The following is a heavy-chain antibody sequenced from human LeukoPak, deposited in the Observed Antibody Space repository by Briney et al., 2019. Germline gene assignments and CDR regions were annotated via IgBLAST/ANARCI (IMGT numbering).Heavy chain of an antibody. D-gene: IGHD3-10*01. CDR1: IDSFSNYH. Sequence: SETLSLTCAVYIDSFSNYHWNWIRQTPAKGMEWIGEVNESGGTNISPSLRSRVILSVDTSKNQFSLRLSSVTAADTAVYYCARDVWFGAGRTFDYWGQGTLVTVSS. CDR3: ARDVWFGAGRTFDY. V-gene: IGHV4-34*01. CDR2: VNESGGT. J-gene: IGHJ4*02.